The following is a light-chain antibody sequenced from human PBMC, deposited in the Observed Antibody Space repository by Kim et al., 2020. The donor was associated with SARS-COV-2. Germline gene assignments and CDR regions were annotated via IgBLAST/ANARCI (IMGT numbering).Light chain of an antibody. V-gene: IGKV1-27*01. Sequence: TSAGDRVPITCRARQGISNYLAWYQQKPGKVPKLLIYAASTLQSGVPSRFSGSGSGTDFTLSISSLQPEDVATYYCQKYNSAPLTFGGGTKVDIK. CDR1: QGISNY. J-gene: IGKJ4*01. CDR2: AAS. CDR3: QKYNSAPLT.